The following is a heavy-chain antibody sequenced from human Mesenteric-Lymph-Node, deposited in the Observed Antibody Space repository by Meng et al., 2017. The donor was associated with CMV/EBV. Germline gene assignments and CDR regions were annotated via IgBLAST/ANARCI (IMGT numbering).Heavy chain of an antibody. CDR1: GFTFTSYS. V-gene: IGHV3-30-3*01. CDR2: LLYDGNKE. Sequence: GGSLRLSCAVSGFTFTSYSMHWVRRAPGKGLEWVAVLLYDGNKEYYADSVRGRFTISRDTSKNTLFLQMNSLRPEDTAIYYCASPLNWNAYYFEYWGQGTLVTVSS. D-gene: IGHD1-1*01. CDR3: ASPLNWNAYYFEY. J-gene: IGHJ4*02.